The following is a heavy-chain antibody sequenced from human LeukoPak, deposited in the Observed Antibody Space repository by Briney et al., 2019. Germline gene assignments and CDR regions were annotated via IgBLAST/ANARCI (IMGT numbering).Heavy chain of an antibody. V-gene: IGHV4-39*02. D-gene: IGHD3-22*01. CDR3: AKTYYYDPFDY. Sequence: EASETLSLTCTVSGGSISNSGYYWGWIRQPPWKGLEWIGNIYYSGSTYSNPSLKSRVTISVDTSKNHFSLKLSSVTAADTAIYYCAKTYYYDPFDYWGQGTLVTVSS. CDR2: IYYSGST. CDR1: GGSISNSGYY. J-gene: IGHJ4*02.